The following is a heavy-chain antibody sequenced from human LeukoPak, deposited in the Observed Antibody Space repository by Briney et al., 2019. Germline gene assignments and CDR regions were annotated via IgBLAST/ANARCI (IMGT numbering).Heavy chain of an antibody. CDR3: SGGRSSMVRGYYYYYMDV. J-gene: IGHJ6*03. V-gene: IGHV4-59*01. D-gene: IGHD3-10*01. CDR1: GGSLSSYY. Sequence: SETLSLTCTVSGGSLSSYYWSWIRQPPGKGLEWIGYIYYSGSTNYNPSLKSRVTISVDTSKNQFSLKLSSVTSAAQAVYYLSGGRSSMVRGYYYYYMDVWGKGTTVTISS. CDR2: IYYSGST.